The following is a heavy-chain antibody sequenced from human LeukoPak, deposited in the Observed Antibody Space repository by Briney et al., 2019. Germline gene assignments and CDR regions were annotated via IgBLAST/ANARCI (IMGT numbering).Heavy chain of an antibody. V-gene: IGHV1-8*01. CDR3: ARVYSYGSLDAFDI. CDR1: GYTFTSYD. J-gene: IGHJ3*02. D-gene: IGHD5-18*01. Sequence: ASVKVSCKASGYTFTSYDINWVRQATGQGLEWMGWMNPNSGNTGYAQKFQGRVTMTRNTSISAAYMELSSLRSEDTAVYYCARVYSYGSLDAFDIWGQGTMVTVSS. CDR2: MNPNSGNT.